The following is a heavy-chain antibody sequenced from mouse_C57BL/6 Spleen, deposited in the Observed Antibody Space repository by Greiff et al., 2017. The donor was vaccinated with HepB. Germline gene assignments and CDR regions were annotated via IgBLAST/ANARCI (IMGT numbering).Heavy chain of an antibody. CDR2: ISSGGDYI. CDR3: TRAPTVVAPYAMDY. CDR1: GFTFSSYA. V-gene: IGHV5-9-1*02. D-gene: IGHD1-1*01. J-gene: IGHJ4*01. Sequence: EVMLVESGEGLVKPGGSLKLSCAASGFTFSSYAMSWVRQTPEKRLEWVAYISSGGDYIYYADTVKGRFTISRDNARNTLYLQMSCLKSEDTAMYYCTRAPTVVAPYAMDYWGQGTSVTVSS.